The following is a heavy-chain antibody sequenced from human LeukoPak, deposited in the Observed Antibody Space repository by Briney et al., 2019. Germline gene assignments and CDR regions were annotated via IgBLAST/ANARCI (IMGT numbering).Heavy chain of an antibody. Sequence: GESLKISCKGSGYSFTSYWSGWVGHLPGKGLGGMGIIYPGDSDTRYSPSFPAQVTIAADKSITTAYLQWSSLKAADTAMYYCARLARITETTGSDAFDIWGQGTMVTVSS. CDR2: IYPGDSDT. CDR3: ARLARITETTGSDAFDI. D-gene: IGHD1-20*01. CDR1: GYSFTSYW. V-gene: IGHV5-51*01. J-gene: IGHJ3*02.